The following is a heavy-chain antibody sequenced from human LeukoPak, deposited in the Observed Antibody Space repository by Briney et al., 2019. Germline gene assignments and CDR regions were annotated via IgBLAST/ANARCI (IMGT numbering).Heavy chain of an antibody. D-gene: IGHD6-19*01. CDR1: GGSISSSSYY. CDR2: TDYRGTT. J-gene: IGHJ4*02. CDR3: ARHRYSSGCADC. Sequence: PSETLSLTCIVSGGSISSSSYYWGWIRQPPGKGLEWIGSTDYRGTTYHNPSLNRRVTISVDTSKKKFSLKLSSVTAADTAVYYCARHRYSSGCADCWGQGTLVTVSS. V-gene: IGHV4-39*01.